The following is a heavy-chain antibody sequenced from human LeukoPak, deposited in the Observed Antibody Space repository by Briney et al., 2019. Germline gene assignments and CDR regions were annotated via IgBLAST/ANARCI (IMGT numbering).Heavy chain of an antibody. J-gene: IGHJ5*02. CDR3: ARWPEGP. Sequence: GGSLRLSCAASGFTFDDYAMHWVRHGPGKGLEWVSGISWNSDIIGYADSVKGRFTISRDNAKKSLYLQMNRLRVGDMALYYSARWPEGPWGQGTLVTVSS. V-gene: IGHV3-9*03. D-gene: IGHD2-15*01. CDR1: GFTFDDYA. CDR2: ISWNSDII.